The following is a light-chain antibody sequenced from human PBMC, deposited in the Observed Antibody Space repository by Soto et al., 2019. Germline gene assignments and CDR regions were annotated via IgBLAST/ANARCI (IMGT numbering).Light chain of an antibody. CDR2: DTS. CDR1: QSVGSF. J-gene: IGKJ2*01. V-gene: IGKV3-11*01. CDR3: QQRRNWPPYT. Sequence: IVLTQSPATLSLSPGERATLSCRASQSVGSFLAWYQQRPGQAPRLLIYDTSNRATGIPARFSGSGSGTDFTLTISSLEPEDFAVYYCQQRRNWPPYTFGQGTKQEIK.